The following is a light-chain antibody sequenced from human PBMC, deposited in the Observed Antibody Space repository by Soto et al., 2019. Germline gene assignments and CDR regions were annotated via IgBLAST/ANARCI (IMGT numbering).Light chain of an antibody. V-gene: IGKV1-39*01. CDR1: QTLNNY. Sequence: DIQITQSPSSFSSSVGDRFTITCRASQTLNNYLTWFQQKPGKAPKVLIYAASTLQSGVPSRFSGSGSGAEFTLTISSLQPEDFATYYCQQSFSPLLTFGGGTKVDIK. CDR2: AAS. J-gene: IGKJ4*01. CDR3: QQSFSPLLT.